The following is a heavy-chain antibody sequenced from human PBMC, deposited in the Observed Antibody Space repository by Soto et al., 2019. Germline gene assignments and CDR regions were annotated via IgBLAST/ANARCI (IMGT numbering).Heavy chain of an antibody. V-gene: IGHV4-34*01. Sequence: PSETLSLTXAVYGGSFSGYYWSWIRQPPGKGLEWIGEINHSGSTNYNPSLKSRVTISVDTSKNQFSLKLSSVTAADTAVYHCARPFYDFWSGLLYNWFDPWGQGTLVTVSS. CDR2: INHSGST. CDR1: GGSFSGYY. D-gene: IGHD3-3*01. CDR3: ARPFYDFWSGLLYNWFDP. J-gene: IGHJ5*02.